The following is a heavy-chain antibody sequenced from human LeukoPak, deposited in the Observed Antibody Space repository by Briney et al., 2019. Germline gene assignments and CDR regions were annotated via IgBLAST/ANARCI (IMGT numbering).Heavy chain of an antibody. D-gene: IGHD5-18*01. CDR1: GFTFSSYW. J-gene: IGHJ6*03. Sequence: PGGSLRLSCAASGFTFSSYWMSWVRQAPGKGLEWVGRIKSKTDGGTTDYAAPVKGRFTISRDDSKNTLYLQMNSLKTEDTAVYYCTTDLDTAMVKPRSLPYYYYMDVWGKGTTVTISS. V-gene: IGHV3-15*01. CDR2: IKSKTDGGTT. CDR3: TTDLDTAMVKPRSLPYYYYMDV.